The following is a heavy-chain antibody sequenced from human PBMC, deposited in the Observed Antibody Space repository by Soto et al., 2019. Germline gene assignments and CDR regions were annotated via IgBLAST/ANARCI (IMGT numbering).Heavy chain of an antibody. J-gene: IGHJ6*03. D-gene: IGHD1-7*01. CDR3: ARVGDRTTGTTPYYYYMDV. V-gene: IGHV1-18*01. CDR1: GYTFTSYG. CDR2: ISAYNGNT. Sequence: ASVKVSCKASGYTFTSYGISWVRQAPGQGLEWMGWISAYNGNTNYAQKLQGRVTMTTDTSTSTAYMELRSLRSDDTAVYYCARVGDRTTGTTPYYYYMDVWGKGTTVTVSS.